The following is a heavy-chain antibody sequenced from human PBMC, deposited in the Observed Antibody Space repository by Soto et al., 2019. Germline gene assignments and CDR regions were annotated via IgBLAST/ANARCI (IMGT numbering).Heavy chain of an antibody. V-gene: IGHV4-30-4*01. CDR1: GGSISSGDYY. D-gene: IGHD3-3*01. J-gene: IGHJ6*02. CDR3: ARGLGFLCRTIYYSGLDV. Sequence: SETLSLTCTVSGGSISSGDYYWSWLRPPPGKGLEWIGYIYYSGNTYDNPSLKSRVTISVDTSKNQFSLKLSSVTAADTAVYYCARGLGFLCRTIYYSGLDVWGQGTTVTVSS. CDR2: IYYSGNT.